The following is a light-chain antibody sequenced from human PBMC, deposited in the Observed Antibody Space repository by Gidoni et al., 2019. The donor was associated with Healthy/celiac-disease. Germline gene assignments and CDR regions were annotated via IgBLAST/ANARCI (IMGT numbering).Light chain of an antibody. CDR2: DVS. Sequence: QSALTPPRSVSGSPGQPVTSSCTGTSSDVGGYHYVSWYQQHPGKAPTLMIYDVSKRPAGVPDRFAGSKSGNTASLTISGLQAEDEADYYCCSYAGSLYVFGTGTKVTVL. CDR3: CSYAGSLYV. J-gene: IGLJ1*01. CDR1: SSDVGGYHY. V-gene: IGLV2-11*01.